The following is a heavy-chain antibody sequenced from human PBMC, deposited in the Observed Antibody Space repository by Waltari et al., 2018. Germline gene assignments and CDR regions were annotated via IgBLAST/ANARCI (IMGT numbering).Heavy chain of an antibody. J-gene: IGHJ4*02. Sequence: QVQLVESGGGVVQPGRSLRLSCAASGFTFSRYAMHWFRQAPGKGLEWVAVISYDGSNKYYADSVKGQFTISRDNSKNTLYLQMNSLRAEDTAVYYCARDFYGDYVPGPNWGQGTLVTVSS. V-gene: IGHV3-30*04. D-gene: IGHD4-17*01. CDR1: GFTFSRYA. CDR2: ISYDGSNK. CDR3: ARDFYGDYVPGPN.